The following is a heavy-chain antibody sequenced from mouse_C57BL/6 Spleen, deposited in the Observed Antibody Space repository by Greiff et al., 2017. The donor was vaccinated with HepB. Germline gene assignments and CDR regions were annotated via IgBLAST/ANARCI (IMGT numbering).Heavy chain of an antibody. J-gene: IGHJ3*01. CDR3: VKAVSSGSSYTWFAY. D-gene: IGHD1-1*01. CDR1: GFTFNDYQ. Sequence: EVNVVESGGGLVQPGASLRLSCAASGFTFNDYQMSWVRQAPGKAPEWLALIRHKANGYTTEYTAYVKGRFTISRDNSQNILYLQMNTLRAEDSATYYCVKAVSSGSSYTWFAYWGQGTLVTVSA. V-gene: IGHV7-4*01. CDR2: IRHKANGYTT.